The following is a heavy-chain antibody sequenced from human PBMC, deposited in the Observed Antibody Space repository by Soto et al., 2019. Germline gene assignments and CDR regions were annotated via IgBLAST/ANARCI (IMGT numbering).Heavy chain of an antibody. V-gene: IGHV4-31*03. CDR3: ARSPEATVTAFAY. CDR1: GGSISSGGYY. J-gene: IGHJ4*02. D-gene: IGHD4-17*01. Sequence: QVQLQESGPGLVKPSQTLSLTCTVSGGSISSGGYYWSWIRQHPGKGLEWIGYIYYSGSTYYNPSLKSGVTXSXDXXKNQSSLKLSSVTAADTAVYYCARSPEATVTAFAYWGQGTLVTVSS. CDR2: IYYSGST.